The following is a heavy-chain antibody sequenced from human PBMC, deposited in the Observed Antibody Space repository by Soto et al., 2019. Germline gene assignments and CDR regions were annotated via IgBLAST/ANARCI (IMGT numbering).Heavy chain of an antibody. CDR3: ARDRDGYSLFDF. D-gene: IGHD4-4*01. J-gene: IGHJ4*02. V-gene: IGHV4-31*03. Sequence: QVSLQESGPGLVQSSQTLSLTCTVSGGSIVSSGHYWSWIRHHPGKGLQWIGYINYSGTTFYNPSLKSRVIISVDTSKNQFSLRLNSVTAADTAFYYCARDRDGYSLFDFWGQGTLVTVSS. CDR1: GGSIVSSGHY. CDR2: INYSGTT.